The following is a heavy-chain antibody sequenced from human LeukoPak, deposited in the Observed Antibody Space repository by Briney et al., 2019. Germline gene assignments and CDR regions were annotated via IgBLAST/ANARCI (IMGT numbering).Heavy chain of an antibody. CDR3: ARDRATVTADALDI. V-gene: IGHV1-2*02. CDR2: INPNSGGT. D-gene: IGHD4-17*01. CDR1: GYTFNGYY. Sequence: ASVKVSCKASGYTFNGYYMHWVRQAPGQGLEWMGWINPNSGGTNYAQKFQGRVTMTTDTSTSTAYMELRSLRSDDTAVYYCARDRATVTADALDIWGQGTMVTVSS. J-gene: IGHJ3*02.